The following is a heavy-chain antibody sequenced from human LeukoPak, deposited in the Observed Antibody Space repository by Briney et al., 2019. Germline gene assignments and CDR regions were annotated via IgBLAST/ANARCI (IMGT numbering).Heavy chain of an antibody. D-gene: IGHD5-18*01. CDR2: IYYSGST. V-gene: IGHV4-31*03. CDR1: GGSISSGGYY. CDR3: ARGRGYSYGKVAYDY. J-gene: IGHJ4*02. Sequence: SETLSLTCTVSGGSISSGGYYWSWIRQHPGKGLEWIGYIYYSGSTYYNPSPKSRVTISVDTSKNQFSLKLSSVTAADTAVYYCARGRGYSYGKVAYDYWGQGTLVTVSS.